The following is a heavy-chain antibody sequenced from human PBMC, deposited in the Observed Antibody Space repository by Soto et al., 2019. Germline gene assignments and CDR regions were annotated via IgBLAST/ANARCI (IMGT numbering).Heavy chain of an antibody. V-gene: IGHV4-61*03. Sequence: SETLSLTCTVSGGSVSSGSHYWSWIRQPPGKGLEWIGNIYYSGSTKYNPSLKSRVTISVDRSRNHFSLNLRSVTTADKALYCAAAAYSYDFGSGYVGCEPWGQGALVTV. CDR3: AAAYSYDFGSGYVGCEP. J-gene: IGHJ5*02. CDR2: IYYSGST. CDR1: GGSVSSGSHY. D-gene: IGHD3-3*01.